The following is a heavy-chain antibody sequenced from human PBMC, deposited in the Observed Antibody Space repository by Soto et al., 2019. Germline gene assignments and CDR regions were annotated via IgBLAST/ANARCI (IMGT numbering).Heavy chain of an antibody. Sequence: PGESLKISCKGSGYSFTSYWIGWVRQMPGKGLEWMGIIYPGDSDTRYSPSFQGQVTISADKSISTAYLQWSSLKASDTAMYYCAPDRSYCTNGVCPLAYGAQGTLVTVSS. D-gene: IGHD2-8*01. CDR3: APDRSYCTNGVCPLAY. CDR2: IYPGDSDT. CDR1: GYSFTSYW. J-gene: IGHJ4*02. V-gene: IGHV5-51*01.